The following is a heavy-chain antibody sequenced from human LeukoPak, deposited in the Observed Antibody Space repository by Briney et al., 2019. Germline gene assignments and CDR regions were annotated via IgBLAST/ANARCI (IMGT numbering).Heavy chain of an antibody. V-gene: IGHV4-59*12. Sequence: PSETLSLTCTVSGGSISSYYWSWIRQPPGKGLEWIGCIYYSGSTNYNPSLKSRVTMSVDTSKNQFSLKLSSVTAADTAVYYCARDRPYRAAAGPNWFDPWGQGTLVTVSS. CDR3: ARDRPYRAAAGPNWFDP. D-gene: IGHD6-13*01. CDR1: GGSISSYY. J-gene: IGHJ5*02. CDR2: IYYSGST.